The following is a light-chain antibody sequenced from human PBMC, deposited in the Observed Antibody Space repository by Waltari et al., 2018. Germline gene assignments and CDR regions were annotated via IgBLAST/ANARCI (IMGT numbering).Light chain of an antibody. V-gene: IGLV5-45*01. J-gene: IGLJ3*02. CDR2: YRADSTN. CDR3: MILHNNAVV. CDR1: SGISVGTYK. Sequence: QAVLTQPASLSASPGASVSLTCTLRSGISVGTYKIYWYQQRPGSPPQCIVKYRADSTNERGSCVPIRLSGSKDTSANAGMWLSSGVQAEDEADYYCMILHNNAVVFGGGTRLTVL.